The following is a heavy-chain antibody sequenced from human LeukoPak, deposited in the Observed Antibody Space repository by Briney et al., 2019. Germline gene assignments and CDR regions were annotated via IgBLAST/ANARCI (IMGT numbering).Heavy chain of an antibody. Sequence: PGEPLRLSCAASGFTFSSYAMHWVRQAPGKGLEWVAVISYDGSNKYYADSVKGRFTISRDNSKNTLYLQMNSLRAEDTAVYYCARADSSPFDYWGQGTLVTVSS. CDR2: ISYDGSNK. J-gene: IGHJ4*02. CDR3: ARADSSPFDY. D-gene: IGHD4-11*01. CDR1: GFTFSSYA. V-gene: IGHV3-30-3*01.